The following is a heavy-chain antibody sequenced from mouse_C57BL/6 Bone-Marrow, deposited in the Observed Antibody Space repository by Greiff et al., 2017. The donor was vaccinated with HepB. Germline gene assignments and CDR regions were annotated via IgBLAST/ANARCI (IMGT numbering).Heavy chain of an antibody. D-gene: IGHD3-2*02. CDR3: AREQLRYVVFDY. V-gene: IGHV5-4*01. CDR2: ISDGGGYT. J-gene: IGHJ2*01. Sequence: EVHLVESGGGLVKPGGSLKLSCAASGFTFSSYAMSWARQTPEKRLEWVATISDGGGYTYYPDNVKGRFTISRDNAKNTLYLQMSHLKSEDTAMYYCAREQLRYVVFDYWGQGTTLTVSS. CDR1: GFTFSSYA.